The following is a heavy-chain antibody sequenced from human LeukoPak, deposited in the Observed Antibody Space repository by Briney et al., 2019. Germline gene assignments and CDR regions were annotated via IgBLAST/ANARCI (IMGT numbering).Heavy chain of an antibody. Sequence: SETLSLTCTVSGGSVSSSGYFWGWIRQPPGKGLEWIGTIYDSGGTYYSPSLKSRVTISADTSKNQFSLKLSSVTAADTAVYYCARRGVTGNALFHYWGQGTLDTVSS. D-gene: IGHD3-9*01. V-gene: IGHV4-39*01. CDR1: GGSVSSSGYF. J-gene: IGHJ4*02. CDR2: IYDSGGT. CDR3: ARRGVTGNALFHY.